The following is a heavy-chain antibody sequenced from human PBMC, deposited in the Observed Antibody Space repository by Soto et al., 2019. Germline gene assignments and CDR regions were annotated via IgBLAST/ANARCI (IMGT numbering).Heavy chain of an antibody. V-gene: IGHV3-23*01. CDR1: GFTFRNYA. D-gene: IGHD4-4*01. Sequence: PGGSLRLSCAASGFTFRNYAMTWARQAPGKGLEWVSSLLRSGSSAYYADSVRGRFTISKDTSKNQVVLTMTNMDPVDTATYYCARTSPGDYSNHFDYWGQGTLVTVSS. CDR3: ARTSPGDYSNHFDY. J-gene: IGHJ4*02. CDR2: LLRSGSSA.